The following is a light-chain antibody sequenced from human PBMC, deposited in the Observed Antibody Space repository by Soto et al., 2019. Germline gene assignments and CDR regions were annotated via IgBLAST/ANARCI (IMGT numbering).Light chain of an antibody. V-gene: IGKV3-20*01. CDR3: QQYGSSPLT. CDR2: GAS. Sequence: EIVLTQSPGTLSLSPGETATLSCRASQSVTSSFLAWYQQKPGQAPRLLIYGASSRATGIPDRFSGSGSGTDFTLTIGRLEPEDFAVYYCQQYGSSPLTFGGGTKVDIK. CDR1: QSVTSSF. J-gene: IGKJ4*01.